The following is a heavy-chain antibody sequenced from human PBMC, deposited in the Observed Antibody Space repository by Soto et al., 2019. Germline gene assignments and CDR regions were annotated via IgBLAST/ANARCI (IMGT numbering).Heavy chain of an antibody. D-gene: IGHD3-9*01. Sequence: SETLSHTGTVSGGPIRGYYWTWIRQPPGRGLAYLGDSCYTGSTNYNPSLESRVSISVEAAKNQFSLKLTSVTAADTAVYYCARVTTGYLDYWGQGTLVTVS. V-gene: IGHV4-59*01. CDR3: ARVTTGYLDY. CDR2: SCYTGST. J-gene: IGHJ4*02. CDR1: GGPIRGYY.